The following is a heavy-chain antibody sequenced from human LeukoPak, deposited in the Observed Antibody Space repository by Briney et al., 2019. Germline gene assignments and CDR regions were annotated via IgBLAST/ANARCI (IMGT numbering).Heavy chain of an antibody. CDR3: ASSRRLVGANDNWFDP. V-gene: IGHV1-2*02. CDR2: INPNSGGT. CDR1: GYTLTGYY. J-gene: IGHJ5*02. Sequence: GASVKVSCKASGYTLTGYYMHWVRQAPGQGLEWMGWINPNSGGTNYAQKFQGRVTMTRDTSISTAYMELSRLRSDDTAVYYCASSRRLVGANDNWFDPWGQGTLVTVSS. D-gene: IGHD1-26*01.